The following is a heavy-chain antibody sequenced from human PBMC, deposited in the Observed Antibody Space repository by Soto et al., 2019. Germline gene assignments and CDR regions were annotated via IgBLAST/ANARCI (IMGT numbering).Heavy chain of an antibody. CDR3: ARDSIPGVAAADPFDY. CDR1: GYTFTSYA. Sequence: QVQLVQSGAEEKKPGASVKVSCKASGYTFTSYAMHWVRQAPGQRLEWMGWINAGNGNTKYSQKFQGRVTITRDTSASTAYMELSSLRSEDTAVYYCARDSIPGVAAADPFDYWGQGTLVTVSS. V-gene: IGHV1-3*05. J-gene: IGHJ4*02. D-gene: IGHD6-13*01. CDR2: INAGNGNT.